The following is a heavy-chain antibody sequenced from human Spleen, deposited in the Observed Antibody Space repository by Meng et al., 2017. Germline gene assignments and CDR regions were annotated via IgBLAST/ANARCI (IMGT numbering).Heavy chain of an antibody. V-gene: IGHV5-51*01. D-gene: IGHD1-26*01. CDR1: GYSFPNYW. J-gene: IGHJ3*02. CDR3: ARIGSHYLNPFDI. Sequence: GESLKISCKGSGYSFPNYWIGWVRQMPGKGLEWMGIIYPGDSDTRYSPSFQGQVTISADKSISTAYLQWTSLRASDTAMYYCARIGSHYLNPFDIWGQGTMVTVSS. CDR2: IYPGDSDT.